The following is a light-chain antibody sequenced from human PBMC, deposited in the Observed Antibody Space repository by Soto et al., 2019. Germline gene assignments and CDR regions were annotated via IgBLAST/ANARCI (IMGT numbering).Light chain of an antibody. CDR3: SSYTRSTTLV. J-gene: IGLJ2*01. CDR1: SSDFGGYNY. V-gene: IGLV2-14*01. CDR2: EVS. Sequence: QSALTQPASVSGSPGQSITISCTGTSSDFGGYNYVSWYQQHPGKAPKLMIYEVSNRPSGVSNRFSGSESGNTASLTISGLQAEDEADYYCSSYTRSTTLVFGGGTKLTVL.